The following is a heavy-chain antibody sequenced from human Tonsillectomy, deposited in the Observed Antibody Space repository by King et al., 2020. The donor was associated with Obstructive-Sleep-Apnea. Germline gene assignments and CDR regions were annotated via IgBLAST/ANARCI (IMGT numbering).Heavy chain of an antibody. D-gene: IGHD6-19*01. CDR2: MNPKSSNT. V-gene: IGHV1-8*01. CDR3: ARGRSGGWSPLVDP. J-gene: IGHJ5*02. Sequence: VQLVQSGAEVKKPGASVKVSCEASGYTFTSYDINWVRQATGQGLEWMGWMNPKSSNTVYAQKFQGRVTMTRNTSISTAYMELSSLGSEDTAVYYCARGRSGGWSPLVDPWGQGTLVTVSS. CDR1: GYTFTSYD.